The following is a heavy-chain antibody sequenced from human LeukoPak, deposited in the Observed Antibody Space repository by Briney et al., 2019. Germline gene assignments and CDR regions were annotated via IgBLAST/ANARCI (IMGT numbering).Heavy chain of an antibody. D-gene: IGHD6-6*01. CDR2: ISSSSSYI. J-gene: IGHJ4*02. CDR1: GFTFSSYS. Sequence: GGSLRLSCAASGFTFSSYSMNWVRQAPGKGLEWVSSISSSSSYIYYADSVEGRFTISRDNAKNTLSLQMNSLRAEDTAVYYCARGLSGYSSSLGYWGRGTLVTVSS. CDR3: ARGLSGYSSSLGY. V-gene: IGHV3-21*01.